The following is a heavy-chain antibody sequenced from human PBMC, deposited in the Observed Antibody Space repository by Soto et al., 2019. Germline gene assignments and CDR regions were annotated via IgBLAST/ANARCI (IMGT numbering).Heavy chain of an antibody. Sequence: ETLSLTCTVSGGSISSYYWSWIRQPPGKGLEWIGYIYYSGSTNYNPSLKSRVTISVDTSKNQFSLKLSSVTAADTAVYYCASQCSSTSCYADDAFDIWGQGTMVTVSS. CDR3: ASQCSSTSCYADDAFDI. V-gene: IGHV4-59*01. CDR1: GGSISSYY. J-gene: IGHJ3*02. CDR2: IYYSGST. D-gene: IGHD2-2*01.